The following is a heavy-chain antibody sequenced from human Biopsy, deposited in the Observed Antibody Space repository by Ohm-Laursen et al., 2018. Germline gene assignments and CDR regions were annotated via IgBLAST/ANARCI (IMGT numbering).Heavy chain of an antibody. CDR1: GFTFHTYA. Sequence: SLRLSCAASGFTFHTYAMSWVRQAPGKGLEWVAHIDVSDYNTYYADSVRGRFTISRDNSKQMVHLEINSLTADDTAVYYCVKQWGGYNFDSWGQGTLVTVSP. CDR2: IDVSDYNT. V-gene: IGHV3-23*01. J-gene: IGHJ5*01. CDR3: VKQWGGYNFDS. D-gene: IGHD1-14*01.